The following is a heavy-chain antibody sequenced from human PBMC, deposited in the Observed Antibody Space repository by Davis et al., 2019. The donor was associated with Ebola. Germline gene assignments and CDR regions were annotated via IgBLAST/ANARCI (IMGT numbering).Heavy chain of an antibody. CDR1: GFTVSSNH. Sequence: GGSLRLSCTASGFTVSSNHMSWVRQAPGKGLEWVSVIYDQSTAHADAAWGRFIISRDKSNNTLYLEMSSLGVDDTAVYYCATTQWLREFDNWGQGTLVTVSS. V-gene: IGHV3-53*05. J-gene: IGHJ4*02. CDR3: ATTQWLREFDN. D-gene: IGHD6-19*01. CDR2: IYDQST.